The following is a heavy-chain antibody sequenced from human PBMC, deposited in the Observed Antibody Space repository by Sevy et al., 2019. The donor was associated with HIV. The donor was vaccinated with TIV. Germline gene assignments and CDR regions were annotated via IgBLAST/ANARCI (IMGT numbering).Heavy chain of an antibody. J-gene: IGHJ6*02. Sequence: GGSLRLSCAASGFTFSSYGMHWVRQAPGKGLEWVAFIRYDGSNKYYADSVKGRFTISRDNSKNTLYLQMNSLRAEDTAVYYCAKDRSTIFGVVIKRYYYYGMDVWGQGTTVTVSS. CDR3: AKDRSTIFGVVIKRYYYYGMDV. CDR1: GFTFSSYG. V-gene: IGHV3-30*02. CDR2: IRYDGSNK. D-gene: IGHD3-3*01.